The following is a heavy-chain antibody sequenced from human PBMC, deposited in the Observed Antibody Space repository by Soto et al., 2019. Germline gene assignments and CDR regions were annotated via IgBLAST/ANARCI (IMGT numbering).Heavy chain of an antibody. Sequence: PGGSLRLSCAASGFTFSSHGMNWVRQAPGKGLEWVAGISAKGGDTSYADSVKGRFTISRDKSKDTLHLQMNSLRDEDTAVYYCARELVLNYWGQGTLVTVSS. CDR1: GFTFSSHG. J-gene: IGHJ4*02. CDR2: ISAKGGDT. CDR3: ARELVLNY. D-gene: IGHD3-10*01. V-gene: IGHV3-23*01.